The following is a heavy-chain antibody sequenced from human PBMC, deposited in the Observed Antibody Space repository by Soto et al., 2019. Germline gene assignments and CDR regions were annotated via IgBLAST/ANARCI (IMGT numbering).Heavy chain of an antibody. CDR3: ARGVRGDLYGMDV. D-gene: IGHD3-10*01. CDR1: GGSFSGYY. V-gene: IGHV4-34*01. Sequence: QVQLQQWGAGLLKPSETLSLTCAVYGGSFSGYYWSWIRQPPGKGLEWIGEINHSGSTNYNPSLKSRVTISVDTSKNQFSLKLSSVTAADTAVYYGARGVRGDLYGMDVWGQGTTVTVSS. CDR2: INHSGST. J-gene: IGHJ6*02.